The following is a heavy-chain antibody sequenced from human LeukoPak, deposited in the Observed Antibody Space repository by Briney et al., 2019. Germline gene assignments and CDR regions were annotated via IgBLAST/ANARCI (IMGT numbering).Heavy chain of an antibody. CDR3: ARDRYPAAREFDY. D-gene: IGHD2-2*01. CDR1: GFTFSSYW. Sequence: GGSLRLSCAASGFTFSSYWMSWDRQAPGKGLEWVANIKQDGSEKYYVDSVKGRFTISRDNAKNTLYLQMNNLRAEDTAMYYCARDRYPAAREFDYWGQGTLVTVSS. J-gene: IGHJ4*02. V-gene: IGHV3-7*01. CDR2: IKQDGSEK.